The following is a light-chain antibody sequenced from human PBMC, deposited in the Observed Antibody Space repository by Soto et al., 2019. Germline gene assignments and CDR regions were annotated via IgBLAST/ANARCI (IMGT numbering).Light chain of an antibody. CDR2: YDD. CDR1: SSNIGNNA. V-gene: IGLV1-36*01. Sequence: QSVLTQPPSVSEASRQRVTISCSGSSSNIGNNAVNWYQQLPGKAPKLLIYYDDLLPSGVSDRFSGSKSATSASLAISGLQSEDEADYYCAAWDDSLNGPVFSGGTKLTVL. CDR3: AAWDDSLNGPV. J-gene: IGLJ3*02.